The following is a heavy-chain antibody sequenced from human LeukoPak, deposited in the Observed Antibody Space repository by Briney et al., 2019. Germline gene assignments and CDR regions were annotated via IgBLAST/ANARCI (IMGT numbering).Heavy chain of an antibody. CDR2: VSSSGDTI. Sequence: PGGSLRLSCAASGFTFSSYAMSWVRQAPGKGLEWVSAVSSSGDTIYYADSVKGRFTISRDNSKNTMFLQMNSLRAVDTAVYFCAKAGDGSYYDSRGYYFDFWGQGTLVTVSS. CDR1: GFTFSSYA. J-gene: IGHJ4*02. CDR3: AKAGDGSYYDSRGYYFDF. V-gene: IGHV3-23*01. D-gene: IGHD3-22*01.